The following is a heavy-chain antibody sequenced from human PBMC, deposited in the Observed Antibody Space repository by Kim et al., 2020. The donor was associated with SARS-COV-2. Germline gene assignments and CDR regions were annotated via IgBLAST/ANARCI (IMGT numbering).Heavy chain of an antibody. V-gene: IGHV1-18*01. J-gene: IGHJ4*02. Sequence: YAQKLQGRVTMTTDTSTSTAYMELRSLRSDDTAVYYCARRDVDIVATLDYWGQGTLVTVSS. CDR3: ARRDVDIVATLDY. D-gene: IGHD5-12*01.